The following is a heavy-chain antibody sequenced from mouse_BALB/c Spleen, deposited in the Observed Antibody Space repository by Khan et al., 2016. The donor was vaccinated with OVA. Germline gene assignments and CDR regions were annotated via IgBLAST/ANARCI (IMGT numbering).Heavy chain of an antibody. Sequence: VQLKESGPGLVKPSQSLSLTCTVTGYSITSDYAWDWIRQFPENKLEWMGYISYGGSTSYNPSLKSRISITRDTSKNQFFLQLNSVTTEDTATYYCARKNYYSYAMDYWGRGTSVTVSS. J-gene: IGHJ4*01. CDR2: ISYGGST. CDR3: ARKNYYSYAMDY. D-gene: IGHD1-1*01. V-gene: IGHV3-2*02. CDR1: GYSITSDYA.